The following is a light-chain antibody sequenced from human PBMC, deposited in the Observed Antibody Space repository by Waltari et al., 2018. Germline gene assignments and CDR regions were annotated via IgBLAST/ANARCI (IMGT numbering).Light chain of an antibody. CDR2: DAS. CDR3: QERSNWPGGA. CDR1: QSVRIY. Sequence: ELVLTQAPATLSLSLVERATPSCRASQSVRIYLAWYQHRPGQAPRLLIYDASNRATGVPARFSGSGSGTDFTLTISGLQPEDFAVYYCQERSNWPGGAFGGGTKVEI. V-gene: IGKV3-11*01. J-gene: IGKJ4*01.